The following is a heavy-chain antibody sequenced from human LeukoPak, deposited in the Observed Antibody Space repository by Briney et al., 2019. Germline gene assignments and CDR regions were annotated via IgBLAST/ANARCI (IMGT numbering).Heavy chain of an antibody. V-gene: IGHV3-21*01. CDR3: AVRRGIYY. CDR2: ISSSSSYI. J-gene: IGHJ4*02. Sequence: GGSLRLSCAASGFTFSNYAMNWVRQAPGKGLEWVSSISSSSSYIYYADSVKGRFTISRDNAKNSLYLQMNSLRAEDTAVYYCAVRRGIYYWGQGTLVTVSS. CDR1: GFTFSNYA.